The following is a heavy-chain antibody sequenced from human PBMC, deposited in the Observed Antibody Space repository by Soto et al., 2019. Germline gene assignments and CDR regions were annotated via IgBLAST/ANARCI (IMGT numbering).Heavy chain of an antibody. V-gene: IGHV3-7*01. CDR2: IKQDGSEK. CDR1: VFSCITYC. J-gene: IGHJ2*01. CDR3: ARDWYTL. Sequence: WLSXRLSGSACVFSCITYCINLFRQAPGKGLEFVANIKQDGSEKYYVDSVNGRFSISRDNAKDSLFLQMNNMRAEDTAVYYCARDWYTLWG. D-gene: IGHD6-13*01.